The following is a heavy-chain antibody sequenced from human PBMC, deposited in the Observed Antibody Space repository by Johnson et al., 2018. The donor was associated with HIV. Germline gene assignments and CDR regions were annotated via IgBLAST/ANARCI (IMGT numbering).Heavy chain of an antibody. Sequence: QVQLVESGGGLVQPGRSLRLSCAASGFTFDDYAMHWVRQAPGKGLEWVAVITFEGSDKYYADSVKGRVTISRDDSKNTLYLRLNSLRPEDSAVYYCARDGAVAGYHDAFDIWGQGTMVTVSS. CDR3: ARDGAVAGYHDAFDI. V-gene: IGHV3-30*03. D-gene: IGHD6-19*01. CDR1: GFTFDDYA. J-gene: IGHJ3*02. CDR2: ITFEGSDK.